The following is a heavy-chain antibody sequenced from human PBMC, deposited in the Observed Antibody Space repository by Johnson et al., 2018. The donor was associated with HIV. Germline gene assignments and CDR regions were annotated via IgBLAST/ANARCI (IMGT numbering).Heavy chain of an antibody. CDR2: ISSSGSTI. CDR3: ASAWGELDDAFDI. D-gene: IGHD1-26*01. J-gene: IGHJ3*02. V-gene: IGHV3-11*04. CDR1: GFTFSDYY. Sequence: QVQLVESGGGLVKPGGSLRLSCVASGFTFSDYYMTWVRQAPGNGLEWVSYISSSGSTIYSADSVKGRFTISRDNAKNSLYLQMNSLRAEDTAVYYCASAWGELDDAFDIWGQGTMVTVSS.